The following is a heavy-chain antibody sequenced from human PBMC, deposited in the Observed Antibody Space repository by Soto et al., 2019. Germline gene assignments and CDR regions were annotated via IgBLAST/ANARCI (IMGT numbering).Heavy chain of an antibody. CDR3: ARADDFWSGSDY. V-gene: IGHV3-30-3*01. CDR2: ISSDGSTK. CDR1: GFTFSSYA. J-gene: IGHJ4*02. D-gene: IGHD3-3*01. Sequence: QVQLAESGGGVVQPGRSLRLSCVASGFTFSSYAMHWVRQAPGKGLEWVAVISSDGSTKYDADSVKGRFIISRDNSKNTLCLQMNSLRAEDTAVYYCARADDFWSGSDYWGQGTLVTVSS.